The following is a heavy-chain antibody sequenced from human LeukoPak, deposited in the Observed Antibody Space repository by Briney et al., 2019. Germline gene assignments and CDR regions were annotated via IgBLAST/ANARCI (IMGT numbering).Heavy chain of an antibody. J-gene: IGHJ4*02. V-gene: IGHV4-38-2*02. Sequence: SETLSLTCTVSGYSISSGYYWGWIRQPPGKGLEWIAIICHSGITYYNPSLKSRVTISVDTSKNQFSLKLTSVTAADTAVYYCASNLYGSGNYFAYWGQGTLVTVSS. CDR2: ICHSGIT. CDR3: ASNLYGSGNYFAY. CDR1: GYSISSGYY. D-gene: IGHD3-10*01.